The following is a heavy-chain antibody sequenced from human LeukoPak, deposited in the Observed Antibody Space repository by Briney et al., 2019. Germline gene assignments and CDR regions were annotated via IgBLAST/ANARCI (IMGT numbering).Heavy chain of an antibody. CDR1: GYTFTGYY. CDR2: INPDSGGT. D-gene: IGHD7-27*01. CDR3: ARGPNWGLDY. V-gene: IGHV1-2*02. J-gene: IGHJ4*02. Sequence: ASVKVSCKASGYTFTGYYIHWVRQAPGQGLEWMGWINPDSGGTIYVQKFQGRVTMTWDSPISTVYMELSRLSSDDTAVYYCARGPNWGLDYWGQGTLVTVSS.